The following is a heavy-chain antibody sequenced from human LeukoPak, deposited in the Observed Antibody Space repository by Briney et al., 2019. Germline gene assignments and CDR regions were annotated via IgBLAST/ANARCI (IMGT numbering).Heavy chain of an antibody. CDR2: INHNGNVN. D-gene: IGHD3-16*01. CDR3: ARGGGLDV. Sequence: GGSLRLSCAAPGFTFSSYWMNWARQAPGKGLEWVASINHNGNVNYYVDSVKGRFTISRDNAKNSLYLQMSNLRAEDAAVYFCARGGGLDVWGQGATVTVSS. CDR1: GFTFSSYW. J-gene: IGHJ6*02. V-gene: IGHV3-7*03.